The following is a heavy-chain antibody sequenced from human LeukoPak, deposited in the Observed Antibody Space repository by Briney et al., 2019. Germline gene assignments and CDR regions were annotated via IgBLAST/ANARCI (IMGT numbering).Heavy chain of an antibody. CDR1: GFTFSSYA. CDR3: ARGRSLWPNDAFDI. CDR2: ISSNGGST. J-gene: IGHJ3*02. D-gene: IGHD5-18*01. V-gene: IGHV3-64*01. Sequence: PGGSLRLSCAASGFTFSSYAMHWVRQAPGKGLEYVSAISSNGGSTYYANSVKGRFTISRDNSKNTLYLQMGSLRAEDMAVYYCARGRSLWPNDAFDIWSQGTMVTVSS.